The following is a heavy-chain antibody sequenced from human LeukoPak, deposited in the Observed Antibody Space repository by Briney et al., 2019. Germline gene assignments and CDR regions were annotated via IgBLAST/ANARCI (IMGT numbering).Heavy chain of an antibody. CDR2: IKQDGSEK. J-gene: IGHJ6*02. CDR1: GFTFSSYW. D-gene: IGHD4-17*01. CDR3: ARDLPVTSAYGMDV. Sequence: GGSLRLSCAASGFTFSSYWMSWVRQAPGKGLEWVANIKQDGSEKYYVDSVKGRFTISRDNAKNSLYLQMNSLRAEDTAVYYCARDLPVTSAYGMDVWGQGTTVTVSS. V-gene: IGHV3-7*01.